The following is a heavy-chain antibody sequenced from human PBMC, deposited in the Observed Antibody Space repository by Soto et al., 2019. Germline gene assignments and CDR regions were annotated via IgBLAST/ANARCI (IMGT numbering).Heavy chain of an antibody. CDR3: AKDIGRSFGNGYYIDS. D-gene: IGHD3-3*01. Sequence: PGGSLRLSCLASASTFNNFSMPLVRPPPGKWLEWVSSISANSATTYYADSVKGRFIISRDNTKSTVYLHMSGLSAEDTALYYCAKDIGRSFGNGYYIDSWGQGTQVTVSS. V-gene: IGHV3-23*01. CDR2: ISANSATT. CDR1: ASTFNNFS. J-gene: IGHJ4*02.